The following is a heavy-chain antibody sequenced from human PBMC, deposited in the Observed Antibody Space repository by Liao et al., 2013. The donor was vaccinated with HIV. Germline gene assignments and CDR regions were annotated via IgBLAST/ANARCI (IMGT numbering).Heavy chain of an antibody. J-gene: IGHJ4*02. CDR2: FSISGNT. CDR1: GASISSNY. CDR3: ARGLITMVRVFDY. Sequence: QVQLQEWGPGLVKPSETLSLNCTVSGASISSNYWGWIRQPAGKGLEWIGRFSISGNTNSNPSLKSRVTISVDRSNKQFSLRLSSVTAADTAVYYCARGLITMVRVFDYWGQGALVTVSS. D-gene: IGHD3-10*01. V-gene: IGHV4-4*07.